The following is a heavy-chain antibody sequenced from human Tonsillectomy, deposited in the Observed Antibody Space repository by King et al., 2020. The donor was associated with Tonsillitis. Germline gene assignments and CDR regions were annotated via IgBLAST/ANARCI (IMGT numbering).Heavy chain of an antibody. J-gene: IGHJ6*02. Sequence: VQLVESGAEVRKPGESLKISCKGVGYRFTNYWIDWVRQMPDKGLEWMGTIYPGDSETTYSPSFEGQVAISADKSITTAHLQWRSLKASDTGIYYCARSPNWYNRDYYSGLDVWGQGTTVIVSS. CDR3: ARSPNWYNRDYYSGLDV. V-gene: IGHV5-51*01. CDR2: IYPGDSET. D-gene: IGHD1-14*01. CDR1: GYRFTNYW.